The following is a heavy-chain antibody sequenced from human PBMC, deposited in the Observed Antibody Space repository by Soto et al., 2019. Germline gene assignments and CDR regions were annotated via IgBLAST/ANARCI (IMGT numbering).Heavy chain of an antibody. V-gene: IGHV2-5*02. Sequence: QITLKESGPTLVKPTQTLTLTCTFSGFSLSTSGVGVGWIRQPPGKALEWLALIYWDDDKRYSPSLKSRLTITKDTSKNQVVLTMTTMDPVDTATYYCAINGDSGWFDPWGQGTLVTVSS. J-gene: IGHJ5*02. CDR2: IYWDDDK. D-gene: IGHD4-17*01. CDR3: AINGDSGWFDP. CDR1: GFSLSTSGVG.